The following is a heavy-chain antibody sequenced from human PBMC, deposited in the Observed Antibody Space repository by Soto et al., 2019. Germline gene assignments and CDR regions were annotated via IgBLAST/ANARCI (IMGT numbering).Heavy chain of an antibody. CDR3: ARDGNRMATMVRGVILPYGMDV. D-gene: IGHD3-10*01. Sequence: PGGSLRLSCAASGFTFSSYGMHWVRQAPGKGLEWVAVIWYDGSNKYYADSVKGRFTISRDNSKNTLYLQMNSLRAEDTAVYYCARDGNRMATMVRGVILPYGMDVWGQGTTVTGSS. J-gene: IGHJ6*02. CDR1: GFTFSSYG. V-gene: IGHV3-33*01. CDR2: IWYDGSNK.